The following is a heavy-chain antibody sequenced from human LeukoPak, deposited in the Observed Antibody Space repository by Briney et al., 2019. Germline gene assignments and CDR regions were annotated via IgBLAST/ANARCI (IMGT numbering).Heavy chain of an antibody. V-gene: IGHV1-8*01. CDR1: GYTFTSYD. CDR2: MNPNSGNS. D-gene: IGHD6-6*01. CDR3: ASCLSTLRSSCWFDP. Sequence: ASVKVSCKASGYTFTSYDINWVRQATGQGLEWMGWMNPNSGNSGYAQKFQGRVTMTRNTSISTAYMELSSLRSEDTAVYYCASCLSTLRSSCWFDPWGQGTLVTVSS. J-gene: IGHJ5*02.